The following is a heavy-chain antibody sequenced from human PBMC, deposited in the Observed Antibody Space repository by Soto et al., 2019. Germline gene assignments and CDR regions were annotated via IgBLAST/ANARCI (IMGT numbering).Heavy chain of an antibody. D-gene: IGHD3-10*01. J-gene: IGHJ6*03. CDR1: GFTFTSSA. V-gene: IGHV1-58*02. CDR2: IVVGSGNT. CDR3: AAAAAMVRGVNYYYYYMDV. Sequence: CKASGFTFTSSAMQWVRQARGQRLEWIGWIVVGSGNTNYAQKFQERVTITRDMSTSTAYMELSSLRSEDTAVYYCAAAAAMVRGVNYYYYYMDVPGKGTSVIVSS.